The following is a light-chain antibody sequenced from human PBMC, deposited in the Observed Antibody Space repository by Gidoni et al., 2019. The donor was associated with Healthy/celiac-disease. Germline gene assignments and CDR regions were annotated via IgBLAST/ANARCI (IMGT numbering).Light chain of an antibody. J-gene: IGLJ2*01. CDR1: KLGDKY. CDR2: QDS. CDR3: QAWDSSTAV. V-gene: IGLV3-1*01. Sequence: SYELTQPPSVSVSPGQTASITCSGHKLGDKYACWYQQKPGQSPVLVTYQDSKRPSGIPERFSGSNSGNTATLTISGTQAMDEADYYCQAWDSSTAVFGGGTKLTVL.